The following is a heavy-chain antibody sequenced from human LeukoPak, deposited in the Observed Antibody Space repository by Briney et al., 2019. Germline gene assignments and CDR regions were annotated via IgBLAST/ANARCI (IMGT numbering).Heavy chain of an antibody. D-gene: IGHD6-6*01. V-gene: IGHV4-59*12. CDR1: GGSISSYY. Sequence: SETLSLTCTVSGGSISSYYWSWIRQPPGKGLEWIGYIYYSVSTNYNPSLKSRVTISVDTSKNQFSLKLSSVTAADTAVYYCARGLRNLRIAARGLASTPPFGYWGQGTLVTVSS. J-gene: IGHJ4*02. CDR2: IYYSVST. CDR3: ARGLRNLRIAARGLASTPPFGY.